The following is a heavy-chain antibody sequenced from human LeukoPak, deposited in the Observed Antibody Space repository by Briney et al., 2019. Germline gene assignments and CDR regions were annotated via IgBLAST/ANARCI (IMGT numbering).Heavy chain of an antibody. Sequence: GESLKISCKGSGYSFSSYWISWLRQMPGKGLEWMGRIDPSDSHTNYNPSFQGHVTISADKSISTAYLQWSSLKASDTAMYFCGRYPGSYVFDYWGQGTLVSVSS. V-gene: IGHV5-10-1*01. CDR3: GRYPGSYVFDY. CDR2: IDPSDSHT. D-gene: IGHD3-16*01. J-gene: IGHJ4*02. CDR1: GYSFSSYW.